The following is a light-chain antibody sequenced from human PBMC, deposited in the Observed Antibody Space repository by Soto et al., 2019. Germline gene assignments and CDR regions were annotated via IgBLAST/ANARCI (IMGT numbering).Light chain of an antibody. J-gene: IGKJ1*01. Sequence: IVLTQSAATLCLSPGERATLYCRASQSVSRNLAWYQQKPGQAPRLLIYDASNRATGIPARFSGSGSGTDFTLTISSLQPEDFATYYCQQSYSTPTFGQGTKVDIK. V-gene: IGKV3-11*01. CDR1: QSVSRN. CDR3: QQSYSTPT. CDR2: DAS.